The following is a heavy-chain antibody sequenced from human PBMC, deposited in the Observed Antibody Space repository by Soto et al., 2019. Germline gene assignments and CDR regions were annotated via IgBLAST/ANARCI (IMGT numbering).Heavy chain of an antibody. V-gene: IGHV1-8*01. CDR3: AGRYCTSGVCYTNYYYYIDV. CDR1: GYTFTSYD. D-gene: IGHD2-8*01. Sequence: ASVKVSFKASGYTFTSYDINWVRQATGQGLEWMGWMNPNSGNTGYAQKFQGRVTMTRNTSISTAYMELSSLRSEDTAVYYCAGRYCTSGVCYTNYYYYIDVWGKGTTVTVSS. J-gene: IGHJ6*03. CDR2: MNPNSGNT.